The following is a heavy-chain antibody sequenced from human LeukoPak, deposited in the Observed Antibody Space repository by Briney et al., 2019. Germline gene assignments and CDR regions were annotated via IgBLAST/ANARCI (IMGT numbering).Heavy chain of an antibody. V-gene: IGHV1-69*04. CDR2: IIPILGIA. J-gene: IGHJ1*01. Sequence: GASVKVSCKASGGTFSSYAISWVRQAPGQGLEWMGRIIPILGIANYAQKFQGRVTITTDESTSTAYMELSSLRSEDTAVYYCASRKVLRFLEWLPYFQHWGQGTLVTVSS. CDR1: GGTFSSYA. CDR3: ASRKVLRFLEWLPYFQH. D-gene: IGHD3-3*01.